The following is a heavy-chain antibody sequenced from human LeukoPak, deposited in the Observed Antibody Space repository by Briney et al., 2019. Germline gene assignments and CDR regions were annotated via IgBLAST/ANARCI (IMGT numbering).Heavy chain of an antibody. CDR1: GYTFTSYG. CDR2: ISAYNGNT. CDR3: ARGHENHYFDY. Sequence: ASVKVSCKASGYTFTSYGISWVRQAPGQGLEWMGWISAYNGNTNYAQKFQGRVTMTRNTSISTAYMELSSLRSEDTAVYYCARGHENHYFDYWGQGTLVTVSS. V-gene: IGHV1-18*01. J-gene: IGHJ4*02.